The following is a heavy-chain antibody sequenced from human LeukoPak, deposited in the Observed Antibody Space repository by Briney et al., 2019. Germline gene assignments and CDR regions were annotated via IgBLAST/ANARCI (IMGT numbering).Heavy chain of an antibody. V-gene: IGHV4-39*02. CDR1: GGSISSSSYY. J-gene: IGHJ4*02. CDR3: AKERYSYLDY. Sequence: SETLSLTCTVSGGSISSSSYYWGWIRQPPGKGLEWIGSIYYSGSTYYNPSLKSRVTIPVDTSKNQFSLRLSSVTAADTAVYYCAKERYSYLDYWGQGTLVTVSS. CDR2: IYYSGST. D-gene: IGHD2-15*01.